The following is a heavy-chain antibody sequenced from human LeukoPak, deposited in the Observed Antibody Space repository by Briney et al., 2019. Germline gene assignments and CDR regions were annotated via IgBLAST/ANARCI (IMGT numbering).Heavy chain of an antibody. D-gene: IGHD2-21*02. J-gene: IGHJ4*02. Sequence: SETLSLTCTVSGDSISTSNSYWGWIRQPPGEGLEWIGSIYYTGGTYYNTSLKSRVTISVDTSKNQFSLKLRSVTAADTAVYYCARAAYCGGDCYYYFDYWGQGILVTVSS. V-gene: IGHV4-39*07. CDR3: ARAAYCGGDCYYYFDY. CDR2: IYYTGGT. CDR1: GDSISTSNSY.